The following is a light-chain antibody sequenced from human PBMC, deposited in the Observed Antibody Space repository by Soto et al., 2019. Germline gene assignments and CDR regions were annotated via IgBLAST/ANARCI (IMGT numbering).Light chain of an antibody. CDR2: GAS. V-gene: IGKV3-20*01. Sequence: EIVLTQSPGTLSLSPGERATLSCRASQSVGTYLAWYQQKAGRAPRLLIYGASSRATGIPDRFSGSGSGTDFTLTISRLEPEDFAVYYCQQHTSSPRTFGQGTKVDIK. CDR1: QSVGTY. CDR3: QQHTSSPRT. J-gene: IGKJ1*01.